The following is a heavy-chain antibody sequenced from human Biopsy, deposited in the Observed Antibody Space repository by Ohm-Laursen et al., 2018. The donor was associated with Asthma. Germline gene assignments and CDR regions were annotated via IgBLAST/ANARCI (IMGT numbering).Heavy chain of an antibody. CDR1: GASITSSAYY. Sequence: SDTLSLTCTVSGASITSSAYYWGWIRQPPGKGLEWIGSMYYGETTYYSPSLKSRVTISVDTSKNQFSLILSSVTAADAAVYYCARGISRVTGLFDHFDSWGQGTLVTVSS. J-gene: IGHJ4*02. D-gene: IGHD2-21*02. CDR3: ARGISRVTGLFDHFDS. CDR2: MYYGETT. V-gene: IGHV4-39*07.